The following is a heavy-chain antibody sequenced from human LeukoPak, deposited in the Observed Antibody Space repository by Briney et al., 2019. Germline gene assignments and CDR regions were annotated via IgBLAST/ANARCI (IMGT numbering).Heavy chain of an antibody. J-gene: IGHJ6*02. D-gene: IGHD2-2*01. CDR1: GFTFSSYA. CDR2: ISYNEGNK. Sequence: EGSVRVSCEASGFTFSSYAMHWVRQTPGKGLEWVGGISYNEGNKYYADPVKGRVTITRDNSKDTVYLQMDSLRADDTAVYDCARGDVGRPSWVVVPADQSSNNYYYGRDVWGQGTTVTVSS. CDR3: ARGDVGRPSWVVVPADQSSNNYYYGRDV. V-gene: IGHV3-30-3*01.